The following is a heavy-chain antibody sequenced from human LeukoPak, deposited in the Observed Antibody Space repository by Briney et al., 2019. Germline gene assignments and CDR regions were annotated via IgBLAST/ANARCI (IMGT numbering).Heavy chain of an antibody. CDR3: AKALDSSGYYYFDY. CDR2: IHTGGST. J-gene: IGHJ4*02. D-gene: IGHD3-22*01. CDR1: GFSVSGIY. V-gene: IGHV3-53*01. Sequence: PGGSLRLSCAASGFSVSGIYMTWVRQAPGKGLDWVSVIHTGGSTYYADSVKGRFTISRDNSKNTVFLQMTSLRGEDTAVYYCAKALDSSGYYYFDYWGQGTLVTVSS.